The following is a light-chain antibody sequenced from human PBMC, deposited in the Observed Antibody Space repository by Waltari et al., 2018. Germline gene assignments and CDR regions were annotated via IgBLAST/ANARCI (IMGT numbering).Light chain of an antibody. Sequence: QSVLTQPPSVSGTPGLRVPISCSGSSSNIGRNPVNWYQQLPGKAPKLLIYTNNKRPSGVPDPCSGSNSGTSPSLAISVLQSEDEADYDCATWDDSLNAAVFGGGTQVSVL. V-gene: IGLV1-44*01. CDR2: TNN. CDR3: ATWDDSLNAAV. J-gene: IGLJ7*01. CDR1: SSNIGRNP.